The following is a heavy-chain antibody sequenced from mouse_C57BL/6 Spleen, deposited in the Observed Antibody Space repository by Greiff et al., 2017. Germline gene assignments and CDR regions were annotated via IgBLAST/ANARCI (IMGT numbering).Heavy chain of an antibody. D-gene: IGHD2-4*01. Sequence: VQLQQSGAELARPGASVKMSCKASGYTFTSYTMHWVKQRPGQGLEWIGYINPSSGYTKYNQKFKDKATLTADKSSSTAYMQLSSLTSEDSAVYYCAPYYDYDSGAGYWGQGTTLTVSS. CDR2: INPSSGYT. J-gene: IGHJ2*01. CDR1: GYTFTSYT. V-gene: IGHV1-4*01. CDR3: APYYDYDSGAGY.